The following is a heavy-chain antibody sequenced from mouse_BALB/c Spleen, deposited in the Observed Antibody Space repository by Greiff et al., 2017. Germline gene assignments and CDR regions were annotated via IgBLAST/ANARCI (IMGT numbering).Heavy chain of an antibody. CDR2: INSNGGST. D-gene: IGHD1-1*01. V-gene: IGHV5-6-2*01. CDR1: GFTFSSYY. CDR3: ARPFYYGSSYPAWFAY. Sequence: EVKLMESGGGLVKLGGSLKLSCAASGFTFSSYYMSWVRQTPEKRLELVAAINSNGGSTYYPDTVKGRFTISRDNAKNTLYLQMSSLKSEDTALYYCARPFYYGSSYPAWFAYWGQGTLVTVSA. J-gene: IGHJ3*01.